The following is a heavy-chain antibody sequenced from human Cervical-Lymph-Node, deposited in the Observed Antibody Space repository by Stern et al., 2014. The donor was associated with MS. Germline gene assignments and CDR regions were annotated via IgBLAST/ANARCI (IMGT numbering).Heavy chain of an antibody. CDR1: GYTFTSYY. CDR2: INPSGGST. D-gene: IGHD4-23*01. J-gene: IGHJ4*02. Sequence: QVQLVQSGAEVKKPGASVKVSCKASGYTFTSYYMHWVRQAPGQGLEWMGIINPSGGSTSYAQKFQGRVTMTRDTSTSTVYMELSSLRSEDTAVYYCARDLPTTVVTPGGDYWGQGTLVTVSS. V-gene: IGHV1-46*01. CDR3: ARDLPTTVVTPGGDY.